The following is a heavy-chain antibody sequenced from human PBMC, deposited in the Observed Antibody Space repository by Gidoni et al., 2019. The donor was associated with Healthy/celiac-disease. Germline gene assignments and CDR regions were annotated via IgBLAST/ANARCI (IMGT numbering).Heavy chain of an antibody. CDR2: ISSSSSYI. J-gene: IGHJ4*02. CDR3: ARVPYYYDPTAFVGY. V-gene: IGHV3-21*01. Sequence: EVQLVESGGGLVKPGGSLRLSCAASGFTFSSYSMSWGRQVPGQGLEWVSSISSSSSYIYYADSVKGRFTISRDNAKNSLYLQMNSLRAEDTAVYYCARVPYYYDPTAFVGYWGQGTLVTVSS. CDR1: GFTFSSYS. D-gene: IGHD3-22*01.